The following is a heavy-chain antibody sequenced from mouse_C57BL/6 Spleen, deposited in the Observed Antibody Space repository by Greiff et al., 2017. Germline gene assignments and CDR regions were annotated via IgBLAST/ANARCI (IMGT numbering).Heavy chain of an antibody. Sequence: EVNVVESGGGLVKPGGSLKLSCAASGFTFSDYGMHWVRQAPEKGLEWVAYISSGSSTIYYAVTVKGRFTISRDNAKNTLFLQMTSLRSEDTAMYYCARPSYYYGSSNWYFDVWGTGTTVTVSS. CDR3: ARPSYYYGSSNWYFDV. CDR2: ISSGSSTI. D-gene: IGHD1-1*01. CDR1: GFTFSDYG. J-gene: IGHJ1*03. V-gene: IGHV5-17*01.